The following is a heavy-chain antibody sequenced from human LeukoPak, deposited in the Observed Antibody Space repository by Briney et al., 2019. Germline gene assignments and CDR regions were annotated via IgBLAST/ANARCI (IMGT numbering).Heavy chain of an antibody. CDR3: ARGRGITIFQRDAFDI. CDR2: INHSGST. V-gene: IGHV4-34*01. CDR1: GASISSYY. Sequence: SETLSLTCTVSGASISSYYWSWIRQPPGKGLEWIGEINHSGSTNYNPSLKSRVTISVDTSKNQFSLKLSSVTAADTAVYYCARGRGITIFQRDAFDIWGQGTMVTVSS. D-gene: IGHD3-3*01. J-gene: IGHJ3*02.